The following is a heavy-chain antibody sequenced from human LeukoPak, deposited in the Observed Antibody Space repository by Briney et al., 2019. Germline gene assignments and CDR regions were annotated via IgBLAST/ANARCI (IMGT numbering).Heavy chain of an antibody. D-gene: IGHD3-22*01. CDR3: ASYYDSSGYYPFDY. J-gene: IGHJ4*02. CDR1: GGSISSYY. Sequence: SETLSLTCTVSGGSISSYYWSWIRQPPGKGLEWIGYIYYSGSTNYNPSLKSRVTISVDTSKNQCSLELSSVTAADTAVYYCASYYDSSGYYPFDYWGQGTLVTVSS. V-gene: IGHV4-59*01. CDR2: IYYSGST.